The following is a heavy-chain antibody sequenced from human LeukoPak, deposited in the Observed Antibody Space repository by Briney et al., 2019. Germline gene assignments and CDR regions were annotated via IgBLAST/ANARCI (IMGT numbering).Heavy chain of an antibody. CDR2: ISSSGGST. Sequence: GGSLRLSCAASGFVFRSYAMSWVRQAPGKGLEWVSGISSSGGSTYHADSVRGRFTISRDNSKNTQYLQMNSLRVEDTAVYYCAKDRLTYYYYGMDVWGQGTTVTVSS. D-gene: IGHD3-16*01. CDR3: AKDRLTYYYYGMDV. J-gene: IGHJ6*02. CDR1: GFVFRSYA. V-gene: IGHV3-23*01.